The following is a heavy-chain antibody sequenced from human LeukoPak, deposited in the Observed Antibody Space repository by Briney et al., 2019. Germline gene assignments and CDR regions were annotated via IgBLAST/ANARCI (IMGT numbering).Heavy chain of an antibody. V-gene: IGHV1-18*01. J-gene: IGHJ4*02. CDR1: GYTFTSYG. Sequence: ASVKVSCKASGYTFTSYGISWVRQAPGQGLEWMGWISAYNGNTNYAQKPQGRATMTTDTSTSTAYMELRSLRSDDTAVYYCARSYYGDTEFDYWGQGTLVTVSS. D-gene: IGHD4-17*01. CDR3: ARSYYGDTEFDY. CDR2: ISAYNGNT.